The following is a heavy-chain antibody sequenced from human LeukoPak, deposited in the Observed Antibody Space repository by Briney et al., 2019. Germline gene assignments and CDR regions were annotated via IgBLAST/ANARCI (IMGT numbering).Heavy chain of an antibody. V-gene: IGHV4-34*01. D-gene: IGHD3-16*01. CDR2: INHSGNT. CDR1: GGSFSTYY. CDR3: ARVRFAGDYGYYGLDV. J-gene: IGHJ6*02. Sequence: SETQSLTCAVHGGSFSTYYWTWIRQPPGRGLEWIGEINHSGNTNYTPSLKSRVTISVDTSKNQFSLKLSSLTAADTAVYYCARVRFAGDYGYYGLDVWGQGTTVSVSS.